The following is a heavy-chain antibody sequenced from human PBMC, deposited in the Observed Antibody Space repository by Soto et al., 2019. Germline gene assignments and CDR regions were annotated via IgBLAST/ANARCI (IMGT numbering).Heavy chain of an antibody. CDR3: AKDGTTTGKHYYGMDI. V-gene: IGHV3-23*01. CDR2: IGRTGDT. CDR1: GFMLTSYG. D-gene: IGHD1-1*01. Sequence: PGGSLRLSCEVSGFMLTSYGMNWVRQTPDKGLEWVSTIGRTGDTFYADSVRGRFTISRDNSNDTLFLQMNSLRAEDTALYFCAKDGTTTGKHYYGMDIWGQGTTVTVS. J-gene: IGHJ6*02.